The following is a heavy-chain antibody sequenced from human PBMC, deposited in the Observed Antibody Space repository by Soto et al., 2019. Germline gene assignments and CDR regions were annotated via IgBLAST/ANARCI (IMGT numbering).Heavy chain of an antibody. D-gene: IGHD3-9*01. CDR1: GGSISSGGYS. CDR3: ASLDFDILTGYYAFDL. Sequence: SETLSLTCAVSGGSISSGGYSWSWIRQPPGKGLEYIGYIYYSGSTNYNPSLKSRVTTSLDTSKNQFSLKLSSVTAADTAIYYCASLDFDILTGYYAFDLWGQGTMVTVPS. V-gene: IGHV4-61*08. J-gene: IGHJ3*01. CDR2: IYYSGST.